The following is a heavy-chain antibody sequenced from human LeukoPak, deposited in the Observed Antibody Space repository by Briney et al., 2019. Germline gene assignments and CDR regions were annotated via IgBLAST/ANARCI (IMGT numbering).Heavy chain of an antibody. V-gene: IGHV3-74*01. J-gene: IGHJ5*02. CDR3: ARELRYCSGGSCYYNWFDP. D-gene: IGHD2-15*01. CDR1: GFTFSSYW. Sequence: GGSLRLSCAASGFTFSSYWMHWVRQAPGKGLVWVSRINSDGSSTSYADSVKGRFTISRDNAKNTLYLQMNSLRAEDTAVYYCARELRYCSGGSCYYNWFDPWGQGTLVTVSS. CDR2: INSDGSST.